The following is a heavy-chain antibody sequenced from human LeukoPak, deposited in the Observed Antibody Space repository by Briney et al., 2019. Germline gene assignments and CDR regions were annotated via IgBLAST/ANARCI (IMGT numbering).Heavy chain of an antibody. Sequence: GGSLRLSCAASGFTFSSYAMSWVRQAPGKGLEWVSTISGSGGGTYYTDSVKGRFTISRDNSKNTLFLQMDSLGAEDTAIYFCAKLVGALPNDYWGQGTLVTVSS. CDR1: GFTFSSYA. CDR3: AKLVGALPNDY. D-gene: IGHD1-26*01. CDR2: ISGSGGGT. J-gene: IGHJ4*02. V-gene: IGHV3-23*01.